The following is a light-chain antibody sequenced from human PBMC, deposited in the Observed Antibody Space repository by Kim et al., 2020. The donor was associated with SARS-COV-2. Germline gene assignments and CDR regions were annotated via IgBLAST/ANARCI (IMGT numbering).Light chain of an antibody. J-gene: IGKJ1*01. CDR2: GAS. CDR1: QRVSSSY. Sequence: SPGERAALSCRASQRVSSSYLAWYQQIPGQAPRLLIYGASTRATGIPDRCSGSGSGTDFALTISRLEPEDFAVYHCQQYGSLPWTFGQGTKVDIK. CDR3: QQYGSLPWT. V-gene: IGKV3-20*01.